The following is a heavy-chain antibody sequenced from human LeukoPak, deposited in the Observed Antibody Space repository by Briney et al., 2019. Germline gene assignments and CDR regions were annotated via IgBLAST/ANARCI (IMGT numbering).Heavy chain of an antibody. CDR1: GFTFSSYA. D-gene: IGHD3-22*01. CDR3: ARGLKLNYYDSSGRTNAFDI. J-gene: IGHJ3*02. V-gene: IGHV3-23*01. CDR2: ISGSGGST. Sequence: GGSLRLSCAASGFTFSSYAMSWVRQAPGKGLEWVSAISGSGGSTYYADSVKGRFTISRDNSKNTLYLQMNSLRAEDTAVYYCARGLKLNYYDSSGRTNAFDIWGQGTMVTVSS.